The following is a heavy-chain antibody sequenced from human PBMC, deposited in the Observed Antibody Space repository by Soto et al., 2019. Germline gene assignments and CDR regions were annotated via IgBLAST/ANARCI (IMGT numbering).Heavy chain of an antibody. CDR1: GFSLNTDGEG. J-gene: IGHJ4*02. CDR3: AHSRNLITEDAQVADFDY. D-gene: IGHD3-10*01. Sequence: QITFKESGPTQVKPTQTLTLTCSFSGFSLNTDGEGVGWVRQPPGEALEWLALIYWDDDERYSPSLKTRLTITKDPSKNRVVLIMTNMDPVDTATYYCAHSRNLITEDAQVADFDYWGQGTRVPVSS. CDR2: IYWDDDE. V-gene: IGHV2-5*02.